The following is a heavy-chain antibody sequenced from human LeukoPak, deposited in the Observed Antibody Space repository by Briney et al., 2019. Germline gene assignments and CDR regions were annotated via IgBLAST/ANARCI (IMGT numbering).Heavy chain of an antibody. D-gene: IGHD3-22*01. Sequence: GGSLRLSCAASGFTVSSNYMSWVRQAPGKWLEWVSGISGSGGSTYYVDSVKGRFTISRDNSKNTLYLHMNSLRAEDTAVYYCAKSRARREGSSGSIDYWGQGTLVTVSS. CDR3: AKSRARREGSSGSIDY. CDR2: ISGSGGST. CDR1: GFTVSSNY. J-gene: IGHJ4*02. V-gene: IGHV3-23*01.